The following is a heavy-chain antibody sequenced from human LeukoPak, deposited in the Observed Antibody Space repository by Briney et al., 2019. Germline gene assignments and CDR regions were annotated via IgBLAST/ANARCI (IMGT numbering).Heavy chain of an antibody. CDR2: ISGSGGST. CDR3: AKSPYHSYGYLFWFDP. V-gene: IGHV3-23*01. J-gene: IGHJ5*02. CDR1: GFTFSSYA. D-gene: IGHD5-18*01. Sequence: PGGSLRLSCAASGFTFSSYAMSWVRQAPGKGLEWVSAISGSGGSTYYADSVKGRFTISRDNSKNTLYLQMNSLRAEDTAVYYCAKSPYHSYGYLFWFDPWGQGTLVTVSS.